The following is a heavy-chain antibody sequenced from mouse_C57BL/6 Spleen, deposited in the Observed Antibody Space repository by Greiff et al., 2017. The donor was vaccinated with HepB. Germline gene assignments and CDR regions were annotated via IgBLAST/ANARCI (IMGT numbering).Heavy chain of an antibody. Sequence: QVQLQQPGAELVKPGASVKMSCKASGYTFTSYWITWVKQRPGQGLEWIGDIYPGSGSTNYNEKFKSKATLTVDTSSSTAYMQLSSLTSEDSAVYDCARPSHYYGSSNYAMDYWGQGTSVTVSS. V-gene: IGHV1-55*01. CDR3: ARPSHYYGSSNYAMDY. D-gene: IGHD1-1*01. CDR1: GYTFTSYW. J-gene: IGHJ4*01. CDR2: IYPGSGST.